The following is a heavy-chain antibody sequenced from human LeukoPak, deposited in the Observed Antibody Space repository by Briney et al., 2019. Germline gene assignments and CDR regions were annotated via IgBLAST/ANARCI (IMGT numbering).Heavy chain of an antibody. D-gene: IGHD3-22*01. J-gene: IGHJ4*02. V-gene: IGHV3-21*04. CDR3: ASSYYYDSSGYYC. Sequence: GGSLRLSCAASGFTFCSYNMDWVRQAPGKGLEWVSSISSSSSYIYYADSVKGRFTISRDNSKNTLYLQMNSLRAEDTAVYYCASSYYYDSSGYYCWGQGTLVTVSS. CDR1: GFTFCSYN. CDR2: ISSSSSYI.